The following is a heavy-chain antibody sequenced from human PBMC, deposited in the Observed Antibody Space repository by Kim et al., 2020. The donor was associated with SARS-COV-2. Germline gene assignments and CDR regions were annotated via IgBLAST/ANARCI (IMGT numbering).Heavy chain of an antibody. V-gene: IGHV4-59*01. J-gene: IGHJ4*02. CDR3: ARETGEGRFDY. D-gene: IGHD7-27*01. CDR2: LTYSGSP. Sequence: SETLSLTCTVSGVSISSYYWSWIRQSPGKGLEWIGHLTYSGSPNYDSSLKSRLTISGDTSKNQFSLKMSSVTAADTAIYYCARETGEGRFDYWGQGALVTVSS. CDR1: GVSISSYY.